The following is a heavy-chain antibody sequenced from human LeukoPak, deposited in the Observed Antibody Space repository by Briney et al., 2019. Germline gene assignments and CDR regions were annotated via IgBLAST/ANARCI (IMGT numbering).Heavy chain of an antibody. CDR1: GFTFSSYW. J-gene: IGHJ4*02. CDR2: INSDGSST. CDR3: ARSIAVAGRPFDY. D-gene: IGHD6-19*01. Sequence: PGGSLRLSCAASGFTFSSYWMHWVRQAPGKGLVWVSRINSDGSSTSYADSVKGRFTISRDNAKNTLYLQMNSLRAEDTAVYYCARSIAVAGRPFDYWGQGTLVIVSS. V-gene: IGHV3-74*01.